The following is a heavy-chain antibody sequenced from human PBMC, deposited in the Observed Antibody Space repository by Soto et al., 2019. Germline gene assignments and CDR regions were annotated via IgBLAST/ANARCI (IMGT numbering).Heavy chain of an antibody. V-gene: IGHV3-23*01. CDR1: GFTFSTYA. D-gene: IGHD1-26*01. Sequence: GGSLRLSCAASGFTFSTYAMSWFRQAPGKGLEWVSGVRSDGGTTYYADSVKGRFTISRDNSKNTLYLQMNSLRAEDTAVYYCAKTLYSGSAERGGLNDYWGQGTPVTVSS. CDR3: AKTLYSGSAERGGLNDY. CDR2: VRSDGGTT. J-gene: IGHJ4*02.